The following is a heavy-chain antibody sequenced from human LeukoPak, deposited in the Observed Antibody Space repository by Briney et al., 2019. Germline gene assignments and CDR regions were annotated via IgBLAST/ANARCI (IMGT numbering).Heavy chain of an antibody. CDR3: ARVAGYCSSTSNCYFDY. Sequence: PGGSLRLSCAASGFTFSTYTMSWVRQAPGKGLEWVSSISSSSTYVYYADSVKGRFTISRDNAKNSLYLQMNGLRAEDTAVYYCARVAGYCSSTSNCYFDYWGQGTLVTVSS. CDR1: GFTFSTYT. V-gene: IGHV3-21*01. J-gene: IGHJ4*02. D-gene: IGHD2/OR15-2a*01. CDR2: ISSSSTYV.